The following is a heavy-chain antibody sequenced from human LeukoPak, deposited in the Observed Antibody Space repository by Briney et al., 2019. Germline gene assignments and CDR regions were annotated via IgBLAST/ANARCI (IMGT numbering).Heavy chain of an antibody. J-gene: IGHJ5*02. CDR3: AREAGYCSSTSCYFSHWFDP. CDR2: ISSSSSYI. V-gene: IGHV3-21*01. CDR1: GFTFDSYR. D-gene: IGHD2-2*01. Sequence: GGSLRLSCAASGFTFDSYRMNWVRQAPGKGLEWVSSISSSSSYIYYADSVKGRFTISRDNAKNSLYLQMNSLRAEDTAVYYRAREAGYCSSTSCYFSHWFDPWGQGTLVTVSS.